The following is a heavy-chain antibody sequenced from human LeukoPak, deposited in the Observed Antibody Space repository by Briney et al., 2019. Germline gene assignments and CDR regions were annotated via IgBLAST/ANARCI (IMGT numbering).Heavy chain of an antibody. CDR3: AVDLIVVVTGSFDY. D-gene: IGHD2-21*02. CDR2: ISSSGSTI. Sequence: GGSLRLSCAASGFTFSSYEMNWVRQAPGKGLEWVSYISSSGSTIYYADSVKGRFTISRDNVKNSLYLQMNSLRAEDTAVYYCAVDLIVVVTGSFDYWGQGTLVTVSS. J-gene: IGHJ4*02. V-gene: IGHV3-48*03. CDR1: GFTFSSYE.